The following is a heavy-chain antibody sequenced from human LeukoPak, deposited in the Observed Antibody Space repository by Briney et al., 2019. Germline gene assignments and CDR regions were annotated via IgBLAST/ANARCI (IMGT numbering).Heavy chain of an antibody. CDR2: ISASGDTI. J-gene: IGHJ4*02. CDR3: ARDPSWEILSYFDY. Sequence: GGSLRLSCAASGFTFRNYYMTWIRQAPGKGLEWVSYISASGDTIYYGDSVRGRFTISRDNAKNSLYLDMNTLKAEDTAVYYCARDPSWEILSYFDYWGQGALVTVSS. D-gene: IGHD1-26*01. V-gene: IGHV3-11*04. CDR1: GFTFRNYY.